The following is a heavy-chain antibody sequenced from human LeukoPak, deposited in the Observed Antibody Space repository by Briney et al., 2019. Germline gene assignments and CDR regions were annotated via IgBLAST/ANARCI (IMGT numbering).Heavy chain of an antibody. CDR2: INPNSGST. CDR1: GYTFTSYG. Sequence: ASVKVSCKASGYTFTSYGISWVRQAPGQGLEWMGWINPNSGSTNYAQKFQGRVTMTRDTSISTAYMELSNLRSGDTAVYYCARDRYDISGKPFDYWGQGTLVTVSS. V-gene: IGHV1-2*02. J-gene: IGHJ4*02. CDR3: ARDRYDISGKPFDY. D-gene: IGHD3-22*01.